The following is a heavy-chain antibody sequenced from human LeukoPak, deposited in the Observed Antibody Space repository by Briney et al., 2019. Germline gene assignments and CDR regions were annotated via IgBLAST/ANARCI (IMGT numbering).Heavy chain of an antibody. Sequence: SVKVSCKASGGTFSSYAISWVRQAPGQGLEWMGRIIPIFGTANYAQKFPGRVTITTDESTSTAYMELRRLRSEDTAVYYCAREIRASDAYFDYWGQGTLVTVSS. J-gene: IGHJ4*02. V-gene: IGHV1-69*05. CDR3: AREIRASDAYFDY. CDR2: IIPIFGTA. CDR1: GGTFSSYA.